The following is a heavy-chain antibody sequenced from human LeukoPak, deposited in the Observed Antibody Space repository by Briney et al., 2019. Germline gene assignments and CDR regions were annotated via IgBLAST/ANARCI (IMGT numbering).Heavy chain of an antibody. V-gene: IGHV4-34*01. CDR2: INHSGST. CDR1: GGSFSGYY. Sequence: SETLSLTCAVYGGSFSGYYWSWIRQPPGKGLEWIGEINHSGSTNYNPSLKSRVTISVDTSKNQFSLKLSSVTAADTAVYYCARLKGQWFGELHYHFDYWGQGTLVTVSS. D-gene: IGHD3-10*01. J-gene: IGHJ4*02. CDR3: ARLKGQWFGELHYHFDY.